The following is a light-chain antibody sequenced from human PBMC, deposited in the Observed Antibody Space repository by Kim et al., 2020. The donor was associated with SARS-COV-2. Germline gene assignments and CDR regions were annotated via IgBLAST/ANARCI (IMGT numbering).Light chain of an antibody. Sequence: GQSITISCTGTSSDVGGYNYVSWYQQHPGKVPKLMIYDVNKRPSGVSNRFSGSKSGNTASLTISGLQAEDDADYYCSSYTSSSTLVFGGGTQLTVL. CDR1: SSDVGGYNY. CDR2: DVN. V-gene: IGLV2-14*04. CDR3: SSYTSSSTLV. J-gene: IGLJ3*02.